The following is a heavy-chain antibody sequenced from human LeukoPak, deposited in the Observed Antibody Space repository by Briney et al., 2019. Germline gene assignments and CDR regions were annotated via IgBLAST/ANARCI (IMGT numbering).Heavy chain of an antibody. V-gene: IGHV3-21*01. CDR2: ISNSSSYI. CDR1: GFTFSSYS. D-gene: IGHD6-13*01. Sequence: GGSLRLSCAASGFTFSSYSMNWVRQAPGKGPEWVSSISNSSSYIYYADSVKGRFTISRDNAKNSLYLQMNSLRAEDTAVYYCAREQGPGTTGGYGMDVWGQGTTVTVSS. CDR3: AREQGPGTTGGYGMDV. J-gene: IGHJ6*02.